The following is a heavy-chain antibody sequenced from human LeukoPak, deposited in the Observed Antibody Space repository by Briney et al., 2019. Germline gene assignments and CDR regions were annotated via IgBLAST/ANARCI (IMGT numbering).Heavy chain of an antibody. V-gene: IGHV3-23*01. CDR1: GFTFSSYS. Sequence: GGSLRLSCAASGFTFSSYSMNWVRQAPGRGLEWVSVISDSGVDTSYADSGKGRFTISRDNSKNTLYLQMNSLRAEDTAVYYCAKTDCTSSSCYTIESWGQGTLVTVSS. CDR3: AKTDCTSSSCYTIES. CDR2: ISDSGVDT. D-gene: IGHD2-2*02. J-gene: IGHJ4*02.